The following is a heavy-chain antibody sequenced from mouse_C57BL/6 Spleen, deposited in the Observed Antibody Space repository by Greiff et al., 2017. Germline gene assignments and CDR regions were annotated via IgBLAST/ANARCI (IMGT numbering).Heavy chain of an antibody. V-gene: IGHV1-47*01. CDR1: GYTFTTYP. D-gene: IGHD1-1*01. CDR2: FHPYNDDT. CDR3: ARSYYYGSLWYFDV. Sequence: QVQRQQSGAELVKPGASVKMSCKASGYTFTTYPIEWMKQNHGKSLEWIGNFHPYNDDTKYNEKFKGKATLTVEKSSSTVYLELSRLTSDDSAVYYCARSYYYGSLWYFDVWGTGTTVTVSS. J-gene: IGHJ1*03.